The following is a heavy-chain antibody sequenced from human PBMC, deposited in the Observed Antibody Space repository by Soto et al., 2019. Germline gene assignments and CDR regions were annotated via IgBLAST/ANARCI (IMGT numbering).Heavy chain of an antibody. Sequence: QVQLQQWGAGLLKPSETLSLTCAVYGGSFSGYYWSWIRQPPEKGLEWIGEINHSGSTNYNPSLKSRVTISVDTSKNQFSLKLSSVTAADTAVYYCAVASLGYCSGGSCSTGDAFDIWGQGTMVTVSS. CDR2: INHSGST. CDR1: GGSFSGYY. J-gene: IGHJ3*02. V-gene: IGHV4-34*01. CDR3: AVASLGYCSGGSCSTGDAFDI. D-gene: IGHD2-15*01.